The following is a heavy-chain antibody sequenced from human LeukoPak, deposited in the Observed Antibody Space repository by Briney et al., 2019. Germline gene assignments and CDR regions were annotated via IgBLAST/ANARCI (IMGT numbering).Heavy chain of an antibody. Sequence: PSETLSLTCTVSGGSISSGGYYWSWIRQHPGKGLEWIGYIYYSGSTYYNPSLKSRVTISVDTSKNQFSLKLSSVTAADTVVYYCARSKDGYNFGYWGQGTLVTVSS. CDR2: IYYSGST. V-gene: IGHV4-31*03. CDR3: ARSKDGYNFGY. CDR1: GGSISSGGYY. D-gene: IGHD5-24*01. J-gene: IGHJ4*02.